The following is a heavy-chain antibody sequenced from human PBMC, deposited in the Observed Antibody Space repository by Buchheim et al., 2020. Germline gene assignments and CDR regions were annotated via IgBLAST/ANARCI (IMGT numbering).Heavy chain of an antibody. CDR3: AKGGVGSYADY. Sequence: EVQLLESGGGLVQPGGSLRLSCAASGFTFNSYAMSWVRQAPGKGLELVSTVSSSGHSTYYVDSVKGRFTISRDNSKSTRFLQMNSLRAEDTAKYYCAKGGVGSYADYWGQGTL. D-gene: IGHD1-26*01. CDR2: VSSSGHST. V-gene: IGHV3-23*01. J-gene: IGHJ4*02. CDR1: GFTFNSYA.